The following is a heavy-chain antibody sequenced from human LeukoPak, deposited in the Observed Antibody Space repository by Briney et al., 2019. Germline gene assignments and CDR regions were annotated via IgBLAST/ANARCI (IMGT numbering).Heavy chain of an antibody. CDR2: IIPIFGTA. V-gene: IGHV1-69*01. CDR1: GGTFSSYA. J-gene: IGHJ4*02. D-gene: IGHD6-13*01. Sequence: ASVKVSCKASGGTFSSYAISWVRQAPGQGLEWMGGIIPIFGTANYARKFQGRVTITADESTSTAYMELSSLRSEDTAVYYCAREPGIAAAGPTAYFDYWGQGTLVTVSS. CDR3: AREPGIAAAGPTAYFDY.